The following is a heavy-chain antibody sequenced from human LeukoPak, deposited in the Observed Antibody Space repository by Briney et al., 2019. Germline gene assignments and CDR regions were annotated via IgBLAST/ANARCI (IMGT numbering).Heavy chain of an antibody. CDR3: AKSSSGSGSYWYYFDY. CDR2: ISGSGGST. CDR1: GFTFSSYA. D-gene: IGHD3-10*01. V-gene: IGHV3-23*01. J-gene: IGHJ4*02. Sequence: GGSLRLSCAASGFTFSSYAMSWVRQAPGKGLEWVSAISGSGGSTYYADSVKGRFTISRDSSKNTLYLQMNSLRAEDTAVYYCAKSSSGSGSYWYYFDYWGQGTLVTVSS.